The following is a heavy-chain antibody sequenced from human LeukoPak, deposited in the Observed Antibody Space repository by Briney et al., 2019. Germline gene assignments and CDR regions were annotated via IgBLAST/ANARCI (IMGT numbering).Heavy chain of an antibody. Sequence: ASVKVSCKASGGTFSSYAISWVRQAPGQGLEWMGGIIPIFGTANYAQKFQGRVTITADESTSTAYMELSSLRSEDTAVYYCARGSFNGGNSGSWGQGTLVTVSS. CDR2: IIPIFGTA. V-gene: IGHV1-69*13. D-gene: IGHD4-23*01. CDR3: ARGSFNGGNSGS. J-gene: IGHJ5*02. CDR1: GGTFSSYA.